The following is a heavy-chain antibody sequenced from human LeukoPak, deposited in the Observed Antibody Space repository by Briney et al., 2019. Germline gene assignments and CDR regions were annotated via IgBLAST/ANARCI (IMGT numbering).Heavy chain of an antibody. CDR2: IYSSGSP. V-gene: IGHV4-59*12. J-gene: IGHJ6*02. CDR1: GGSISGYY. CDR3: ARGCSSTSCYLRMDV. D-gene: IGHD2-2*01. Sequence: PSETLSLTCTVSGGSISGYYWSWIRQPPGKGLEWIGYIYSSGSPNYTPSLKSRVTISVDTSKNQFSLKLSSVTAADTAVYYCARGCSSTSCYLRMDVWGQGTTVTVSS.